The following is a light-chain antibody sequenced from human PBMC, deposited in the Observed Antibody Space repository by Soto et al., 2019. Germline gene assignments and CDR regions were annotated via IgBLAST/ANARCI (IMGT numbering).Light chain of an antibody. CDR1: QSISSY. CDR3: QQSYSTPFS. V-gene: IGKV1-39*01. Sequence: DIQMTQSPSSLSASVGDRVTITCRASQSISSYLNWYQQKPGKAPKLLIYAASRLHSGVPSRFSRSGSRTDFTLTISSLQPEDFATYYCQQSYSTPFSFGPGTKVDIK. CDR2: AAS. J-gene: IGKJ3*01.